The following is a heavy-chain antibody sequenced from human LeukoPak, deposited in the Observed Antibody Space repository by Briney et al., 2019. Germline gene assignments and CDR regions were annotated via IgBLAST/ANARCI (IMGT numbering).Heavy chain of an antibody. D-gene: IGHD3-22*01. V-gene: IGHV4-59*08. J-gene: IGHJ4*02. CDR1: GGSFNNYY. CDR2: IFYNGNT. Sequence: PSETLSLTCTVSGGSFNNYYWSWVRQPPGKGLEWVGHIFYNGNTKYDPSLQSRVTISLDTSKSQISLKLSSVTAADTAVYYCGRQPPGFYEKSGYYPYFFDYWGRGTLVTVSS. CDR3: GRQPPGFYEKSGYYPYFFDY.